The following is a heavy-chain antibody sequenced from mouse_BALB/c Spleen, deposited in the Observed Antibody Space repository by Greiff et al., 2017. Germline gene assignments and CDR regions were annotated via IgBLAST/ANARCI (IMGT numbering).Heavy chain of an antibody. Sequence: ESGPGLVKPSQSLSLTCSVTGYSITSGYYWNWIRQFPGNKLEWMGYISYDGSNNYNPSLKNRISITRDTSKNQFFLKLNSVTTEDTATYYCARVGTVDYFDYWGQGTTLTVSS. J-gene: IGHJ2*01. CDR3: ARVGTVDYFDY. V-gene: IGHV3-6*02. D-gene: IGHD1-1*01. CDR2: ISYDGSN. CDR1: GYSITSGYY.